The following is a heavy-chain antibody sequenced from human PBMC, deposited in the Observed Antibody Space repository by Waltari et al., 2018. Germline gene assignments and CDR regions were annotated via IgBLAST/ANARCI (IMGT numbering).Heavy chain of an antibody. Sequence: QVQLQESGPGLVKPSGTLSLTCAVPGGSISSSKWWSWVRQPPGKGLEWIGEIYHSGYTNYNPSLKSRVTISVDKSKNQFSLKLNSVTAADTAVYYCAREGGTKASGGMDVWGQGTTVTVSS. CDR1: GGSISSSKW. CDR3: AREGGTKASGGMDV. J-gene: IGHJ6*02. D-gene: IGHD1-7*01. V-gene: IGHV4-4*02. CDR2: IYHSGYT.